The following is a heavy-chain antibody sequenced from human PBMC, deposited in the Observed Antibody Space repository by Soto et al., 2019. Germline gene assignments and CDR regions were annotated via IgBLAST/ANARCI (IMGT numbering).Heavy chain of an antibody. Sequence: GGSLRLSCAASGFTFSSYGMHWVRQAPGKGLEWVAIISYDGINKYYANSVKGRFTISRDNSKNTLYLQMNSLRAEDTAVYYCAKSMYNWNDGFFDYWVQGTLVTSPQ. D-gene: IGHD1-1*01. CDR2: ISYDGINK. CDR1: GFTFSSYG. CDR3: AKSMYNWNDGFFDY. V-gene: IGHV3-30*18. J-gene: IGHJ4*02.